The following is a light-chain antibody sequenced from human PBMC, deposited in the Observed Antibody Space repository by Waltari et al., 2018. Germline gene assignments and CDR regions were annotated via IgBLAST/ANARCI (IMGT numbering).Light chain of an antibody. V-gene: IGLV3-21*02. CDR1: DFRSRG. Sequence: SHVLSQPPSVSVAPGQTASITCGGNDFRSRGVHWYQQKPGQAPVLVLHDDSDRPSGIPERFSGSKSANATTLTITRVEAEDEADYYCQVWETTLDHWVFGGGTKLTVL. CDR3: QVWETTLDHWV. CDR2: DDS. J-gene: IGLJ3*02.